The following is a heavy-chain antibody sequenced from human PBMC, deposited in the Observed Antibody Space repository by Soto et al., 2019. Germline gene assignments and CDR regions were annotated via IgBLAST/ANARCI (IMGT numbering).Heavy chain of an antibody. CDR3: ERDSGSGYDP. CDR2: ISAYNGKI. Sequence: QVELVQSGAEVKKPGASVKVSCKASGYTFTSHGISWVRQAPGQGLEWMGWISAYNGKINYVRRFQGRVTMTTDTSTSTAYRELRSLRSDDTAGYYCERDSGSGYDPWGQGTGVTVSA. J-gene: IGHJ5*02. D-gene: IGHD3-22*01. CDR1: GYTFTSHG. V-gene: IGHV1-18*01.